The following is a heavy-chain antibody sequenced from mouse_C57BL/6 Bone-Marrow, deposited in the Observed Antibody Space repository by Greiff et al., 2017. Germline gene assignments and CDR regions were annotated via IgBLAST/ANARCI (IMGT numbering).Heavy chain of an antibody. J-gene: IGHJ4*01. Sequence: EVKLVESGGGLVKPGGSLKLSCAASGFTFSSYAMSWVRQTPEKRLEWVATISDGGSYTYYPDNVKGRFTISRDNAKNNLYLQMSLLKSEDTAMYYCARGRGMDYWGQGTSVTVSS. CDR3: ARGRGMDY. V-gene: IGHV5-4*03. CDR1: GFTFSSYA. CDR2: ISDGGSYT.